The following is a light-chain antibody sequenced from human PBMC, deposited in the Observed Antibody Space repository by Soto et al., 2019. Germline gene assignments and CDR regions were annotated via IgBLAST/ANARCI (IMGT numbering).Light chain of an antibody. CDR2: GAS. V-gene: IGKV3-15*01. Sequence: EIVITQSPATLSVSPGERATLSCRASQSVSSNLAWYQQEPGQAPRLLIYGASTRATGIPARFSGSGSGTEFTLTISSLQSEDFAVYYCQQYNNWPLTWTFGQGTKVDNK. CDR1: QSVSSN. J-gene: IGKJ1*01. CDR3: QQYNNWPLTWT.